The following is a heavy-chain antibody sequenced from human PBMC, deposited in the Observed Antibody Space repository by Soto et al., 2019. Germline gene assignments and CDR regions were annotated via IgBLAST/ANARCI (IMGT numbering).Heavy chain of an antibody. J-gene: IGHJ4*02. V-gene: IGHV3-23*01. D-gene: IGHD3-10*01. Sequence: EVQLLESGGGLVQPGGSLRLSCAASGFTFSSYSMNWVRQAPGKGLEWVATVGGGGENTFYADSVKGRFTISRDDSQNTLYLQMNSLRAEDTAVYFCAKRDSGSGRSPPLINCWGQGTLVTVSS. CDR3: AKRDSGSGRSPPLINC. CDR1: GFTFSSYS. CDR2: VGGGGENT.